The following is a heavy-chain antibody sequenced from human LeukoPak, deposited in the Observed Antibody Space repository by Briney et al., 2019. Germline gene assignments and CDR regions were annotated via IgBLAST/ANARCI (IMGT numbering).Heavy chain of an antibody. J-gene: IGHJ3*02. CDR3: AREEVPHGFDI. Sequence: SETLSLTCTVSGSSISTYYWSWIRQPPGKGLEYIGYIYYSGSTNYNPSLKSRVTMSLDTSKNQFSLKLSSVTAADTAVYYCAREEVPHGFDISGQGTMVTVSS. V-gene: IGHV4-59*01. CDR2: IYYSGST. CDR1: GSSISTYY.